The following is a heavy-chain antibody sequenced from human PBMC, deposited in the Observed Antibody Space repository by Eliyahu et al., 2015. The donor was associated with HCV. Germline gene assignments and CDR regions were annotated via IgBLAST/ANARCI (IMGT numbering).Heavy chain of an antibody. J-gene: IGHJ5*02. CDR1: GGSITTYX. CDR2: IHSSGST. V-gene: IGHV4-59*01. D-gene: IGHD6-19*01. CDR3: ASGGGGIAVAGTGGWFDP. Sequence: QVQLQESGPGLVKPSETLSLTCTVPGGSITTYXXSWXRXPPGKGLEXIGYIHSSGSTNYHPSLKSRVTISLDTSKNQFSLXLTSVTAADTAVYYCASGGGGIAVAGTGGWFDPWGQGTLVTVSS.